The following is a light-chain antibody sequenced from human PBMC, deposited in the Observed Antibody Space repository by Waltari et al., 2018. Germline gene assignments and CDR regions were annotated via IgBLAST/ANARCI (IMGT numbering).Light chain of an antibody. CDR1: RSIGRY. J-gene: IGKJ1*01. V-gene: IGKV3-20*01. Sequence: EIVLTQSPGTLSLSPGERATLSCRASRSIGRYLAWYQQKPDQAPRLLIYGASSRATCIPDRFSGSGSGTDFSLTISRLEPEDFAVYYCQNHERLPATFGQGTKVEIK. CDR3: QNHERLPAT. CDR2: GAS.